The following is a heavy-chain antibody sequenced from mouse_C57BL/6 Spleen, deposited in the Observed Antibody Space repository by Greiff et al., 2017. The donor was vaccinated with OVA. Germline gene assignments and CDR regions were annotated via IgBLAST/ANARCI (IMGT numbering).Heavy chain of an antibody. CDR2: IHPNSGST. D-gene: IGHD1-1*01. Sequence: QVQLQQSGAELVKPGASVKLSCKASGYTFTSYWMHWVKQRPGQGLEWIGMIHPNSGSTNYNEKFKSKATLTVDKSSSTAYMQRSSLTSEDSAVYYCARNAQRGSYWYFDVWGTGTTVTVSS. J-gene: IGHJ1*03. CDR3: ARNAQRGSYWYFDV. CDR1: GYTFTSYW. V-gene: IGHV1-64*01.